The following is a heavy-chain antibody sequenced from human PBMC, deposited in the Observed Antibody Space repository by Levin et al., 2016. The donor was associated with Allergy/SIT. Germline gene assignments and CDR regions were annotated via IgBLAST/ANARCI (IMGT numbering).Heavy chain of an antibody. J-gene: IGHJ5*02. CDR2: IYYSGST. Sequence: PGKGLEWIGYIYYSGSTNYNPSLKSRVTISVDTSKNQFSLKLSSVTAADTAVYYCARDFGGAVTTSGWFDPWGQGTLVTVSS. V-gene: IGHV4-59*13. D-gene: IGHD4-11*01. CDR3: ARDFGGAVTTSGWFDP.